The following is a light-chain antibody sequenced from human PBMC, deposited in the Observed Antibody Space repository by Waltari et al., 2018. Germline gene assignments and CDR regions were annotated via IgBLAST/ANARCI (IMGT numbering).Light chain of an antibody. CDR2: GNN. Sequence: QSVLTQPPSVSGAPGHRVTISCPESSSNIGAHYDFHPYRQLPGTAPKLLIYGNNTQPSGVPDRFSGSRSGTSASLAITGLQAEDEADYYCQSYDSGLSGWVFGGGTKLTVL. J-gene: IGLJ3*02. CDR3: QSYDSGLSGWV. V-gene: IGLV1-40*01. CDR1: SSNIGAHYD.